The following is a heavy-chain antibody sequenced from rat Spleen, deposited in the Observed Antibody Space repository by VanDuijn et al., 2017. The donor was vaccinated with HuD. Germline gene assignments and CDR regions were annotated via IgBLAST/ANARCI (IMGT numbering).Heavy chain of an antibody. D-gene: IGHD1-7*01. CDR3: ARGSGLYFDY. CDR1: GFTFSDYA. Sequence: EVQLVESGGGLVQPGRSLNVSCAASGFTFSDYAMAWVRQAPKKGLEWVATISSVNFNTYYPDSVKGRFTISRDNTKTTLYLQMDSLGSEDTATYYCARGSGLYFDYWGQGVMVTVSS. V-gene: IGHV5-17*01. CDR2: ISSVNFNT. J-gene: IGHJ2*01.